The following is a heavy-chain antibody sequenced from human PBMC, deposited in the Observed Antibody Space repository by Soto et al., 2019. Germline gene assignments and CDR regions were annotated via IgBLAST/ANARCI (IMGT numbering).Heavy chain of an antibody. CDR3: AREGIAAALDY. CDR2: ISSSSSYI. D-gene: IGHD6-13*01. Sequence: EVQLVESGGGLVKPGGSLRLSCAASGFTFSSYSMNWVRQAPGKGLEWVSSISSSSSYIYYADSAKGRFTISRDNAKNSLCLQVNSLRAEDTAVYYCAREGIAAALDYWGQGTLVTVSS. V-gene: IGHV3-21*01. CDR1: GFTFSSYS. J-gene: IGHJ4*02.